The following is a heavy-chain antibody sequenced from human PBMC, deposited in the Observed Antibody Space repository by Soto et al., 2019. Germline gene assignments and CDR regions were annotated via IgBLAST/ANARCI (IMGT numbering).Heavy chain of an antibody. CDR1: GFTFSAYT. V-gene: IGHV3-30-3*01. D-gene: IGHD1-26*01. CDR3: ARDGYNGRSDGFDI. J-gene: IGHJ3*02. CDR2: ISYDGNNE. Sequence: QVQLVESGGGVVQPGRSLRLSCAASGFTFSAYTMHWVRQPPGKGLEWVAVISYDGNNERYTDPVKGRFTVSRDNSKSTLYLQMNSLKSEDTAVYYCARDGYNGRSDGFDIWGQGTMVTVSS.